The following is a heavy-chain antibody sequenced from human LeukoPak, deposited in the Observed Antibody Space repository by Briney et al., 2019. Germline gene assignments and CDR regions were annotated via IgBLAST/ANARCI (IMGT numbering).Heavy chain of an antibody. CDR3: AAEGWDLRGALFDY. CDR1: GFTFTSSA. CDR2: IVVGSGNT. Sequence: SVKVSCKASGFTFTSSAVQWVRQARGQRLEWIGWIVVGSGNTNYAQKFQERVTITRDMSTSTAYMELSSLRSEDAAVYYCAAEGWDLRGALFDYWGQGTLVTVSS. J-gene: IGHJ4*02. D-gene: IGHD6-19*01. V-gene: IGHV1-58*01.